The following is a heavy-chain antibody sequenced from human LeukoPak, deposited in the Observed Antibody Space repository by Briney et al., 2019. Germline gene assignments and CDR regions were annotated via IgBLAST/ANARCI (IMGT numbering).Heavy chain of an antibody. J-gene: IGHJ3*02. CDR3: ARDRSRIAVAIGPFDT. D-gene: IGHD6-19*01. V-gene: IGHV1-18*01. Sequence: ASVKGSCKASGYTFTSYGISWVRQAPGQGLEWMGWISAYNGNTNYAQKLQGRVTMTTDTSTSTAYMELRSLRSDDTAVYYCARDRSRIAVAIGPFDTWGQGTMVTVCS. CDR1: GYTFTSYG. CDR2: ISAYNGNT.